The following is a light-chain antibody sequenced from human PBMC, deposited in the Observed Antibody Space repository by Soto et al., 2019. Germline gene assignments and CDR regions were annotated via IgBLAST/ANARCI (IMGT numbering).Light chain of an antibody. CDR1: GSDFGRYNR. CDR2: EVT. Sequence: QSALTQPPSVSGSPGQSVTISCTGTGSDFGRYNRVSWYQHTPGTAPKLLIYEVTNRPSGVPDRFSGSRSGNAASLTISGLQAEDDADYYCSSFKPSDTWVLGGGTKLTVL. V-gene: IGLV2-18*02. CDR3: SSFKPSDTWV. J-gene: IGLJ3*02.